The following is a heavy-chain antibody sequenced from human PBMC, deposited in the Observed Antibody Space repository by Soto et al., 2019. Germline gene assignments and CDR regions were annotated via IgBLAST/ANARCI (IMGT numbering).Heavy chain of an antibody. CDR2: ISAYNTNT. V-gene: IGHV1-18*01. J-gene: IGHJ4*02. CDR3: ARDTPPTDY. CDR1: GYSFTSYD. Sequence: QVQLVQSGAEVKKPGASVKVSCKTSGYSFTSYDISWVRQAPGQGLEWMGWISAYNTNTNYAQKFQGRVTMTTDTLTSTAYMELRSLRSDDTAVNYCARDTPPTDYWGQGTLVTVSS.